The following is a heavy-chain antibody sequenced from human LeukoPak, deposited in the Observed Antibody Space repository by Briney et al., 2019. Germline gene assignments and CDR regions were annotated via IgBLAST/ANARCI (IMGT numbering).Heavy chain of an antibody. CDR2: IYYSGST. V-gene: IGHV4-39*01. D-gene: IGHD3-10*01. CDR3: ARHRYYYRSGSYYGAPYYMDV. CDR1: GGSISSNSYY. J-gene: IGHJ6*03. Sequence: PSETLSLTCTVSGGSISSNSYYWGWIRQPPGKGLEWIGSIYYSGSTYYNPSLKSRVTISVDTSKNHFSLKLSSVTAADTVVYYCARHRYYYRSGSYYGAPYYMDVWGKGTTVTISS.